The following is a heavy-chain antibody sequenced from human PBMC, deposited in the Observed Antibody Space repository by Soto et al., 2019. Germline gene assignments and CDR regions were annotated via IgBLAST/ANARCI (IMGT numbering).Heavy chain of an antibody. CDR2: ISSSSSTI. V-gene: IGHV3-48*02. CDR1: GVTFSSYS. D-gene: IGHD4-17*01. J-gene: IGHJ5*02. CDR3: ARGGGGGDYDCFDP. Sequence: EVQLVESGGGLVQPGGALRLSCAASGVTFSSYSMNWVRQAPGKGLEWVSYISSSSSTIYYADSVKGRFTISRDNAKNSLYLQMNSLRDEDTAVYYCARGGGGGDYDCFDPWGQGTLVTVSS.